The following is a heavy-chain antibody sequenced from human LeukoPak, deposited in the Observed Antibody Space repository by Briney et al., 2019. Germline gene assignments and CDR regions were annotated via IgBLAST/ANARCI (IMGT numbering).Heavy chain of an antibody. Sequence: GGSLRLSCAASGFTFSRYAMRWVRQAPGKGLEWVAVISYDGGNKYYADSVKGRFTISRDKSKNTLYLQMNSLRAEDTAVYYCARDLGELLFHGAFDIWGQGTMVTVSS. V-gene: IGHV3-30*04. J-gene: IGHJ3*02. D-gene: IGHD3-10*01. CDR1: GFTFSRYA. CDR3: ARDLGELLFHGAFDI. CDR2: ISYDGGNK.